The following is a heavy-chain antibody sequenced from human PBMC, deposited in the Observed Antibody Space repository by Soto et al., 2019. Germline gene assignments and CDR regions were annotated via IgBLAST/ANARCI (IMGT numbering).Heavy chain of an antibody. D-gene: IGHD6-13*01. J-gene: IGHJ6*02. CDR1: GFTFSGSA. CDR3: TTARTPDYYYYGMDV. V-gene: IGHV3-73*02. CDR2: IRSKANSYAT. Sequence: EVQVVESGGGLVQPGGSLKLSCAASGFTFSGSAMHWVRQASGKGLEWVGRIRSKANSYATAYAASVKGRFTISRDDSKNTAYLQMNSLKTEDTAVYYCTTARTPDYYYYGMDVWGQGTTVTVSS.